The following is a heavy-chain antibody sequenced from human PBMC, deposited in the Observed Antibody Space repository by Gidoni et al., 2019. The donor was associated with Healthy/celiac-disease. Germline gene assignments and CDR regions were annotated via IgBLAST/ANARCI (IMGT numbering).Heavy chain of an antibody. J-gene: IGHJ2*01. CDR2: IYWDDDK. V-gene: IGHV2-5*02. CDR1: GFSLSTSGVG. D-gene: IGHD5-18*01. Sequence: QITLKESGPTLVKPTQTLTLTCTFSGFSLSTSGVGVGWIRQPPGKALEWLALIYWDDDKRDSPSLKSRLTITKDTSKNQVVLTMTNMDPVDTATYYCAHRQDTAMVHPDWYFDLWGRGTLVTVSS. CDR3: AHRQDTAMVHPDWYFDL.